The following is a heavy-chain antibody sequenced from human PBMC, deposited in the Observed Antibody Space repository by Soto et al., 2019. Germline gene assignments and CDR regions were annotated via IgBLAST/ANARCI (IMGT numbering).Heavy chain of an antibody. CDR2: IDPSDSQT. CDR1: GYSFAGYW. CDR3: ARQIYDSDTGPNFQYHFDS. D-gene: IGHD3-22*01. Sequence: GESLKISCKGSGYSFAGYWITWVRQKPGKGLEWMGRIDPSDSQTYYSPSFRGHVTISVTKSITTVFLQWSSLRASDTAMYYCARQIYDSDTGPNFQYHFDSWGQGTPVTVSS. J-gene: IGHJ4*02. V-gene: IGHV5-10-1*01.